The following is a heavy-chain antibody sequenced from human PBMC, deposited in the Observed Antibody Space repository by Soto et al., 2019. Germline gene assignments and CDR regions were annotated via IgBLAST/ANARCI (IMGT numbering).Heavy chain of an antibody. J-gene: IGHJ3*02. CDR2: IYYSGST. D-gene: IGHD6-19*01. CDR3: ARVKIAVAGTIGPCDAFDI. CDR1: GGSISSYY. V-gene: IGHV4-59*01. Sequence: ASETLSLTCTVSGGSISSYYWSWIRQPPGKGLEWIGYIYYSGSTNYNPSLKSRVTISVDTSKNQFSLKLSSVTAADTAVYYCARVKIAVAGTIGPCDAFDIWGQGTMVTVSS.